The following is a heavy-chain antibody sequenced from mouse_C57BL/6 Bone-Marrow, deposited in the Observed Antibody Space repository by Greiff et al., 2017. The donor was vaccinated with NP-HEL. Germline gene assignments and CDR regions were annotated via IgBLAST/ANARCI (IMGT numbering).Heavy chain of an antibody. J-gene: IGHJ4*01. CDR2: IYPGDGDT. D-gene: IGHD1-1*01. CDR1: GYAFSSSW. CDR3: ARRDYYGSSYVYAMDY. Sequence: VKLMESGPELVKPGASVKISCKASGYAFSSSWMNWVKQRPGKGLEWIGRIYPGDGDTNYNGKFKGKATLTADKSSSTAYMQLSSLTSEDSAVYFCARRDYYGSSYVYAMDYWGQGTSVTVSS. V-gene: IGHV1-82*01.